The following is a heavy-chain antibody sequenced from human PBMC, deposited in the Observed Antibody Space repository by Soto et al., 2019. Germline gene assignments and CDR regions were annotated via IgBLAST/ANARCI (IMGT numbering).Heavy chain of an antibody. V-gene: IGHV1-24*01. CDR3: ATDRFLEWLNWFDP. J-gene: IGHJ5*02. CDR2: FDPEDGET. CDR1: GYTLTELS. D-gene: IGHD3-3*01. Sequence: ASVKVSCKVSGYTLTELSMHWVRQAPGKGLEWMGGFDPEDGETIYAQKFQGRVTMTEDTSTDTAYMELSSLRSEDTAVYYCATDRFLEWLNWFDPWGQGNLVTVSS.